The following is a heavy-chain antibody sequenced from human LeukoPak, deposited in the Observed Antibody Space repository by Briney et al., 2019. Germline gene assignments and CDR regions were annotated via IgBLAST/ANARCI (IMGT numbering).Heavy chain of an antibody. CDR3: ARGDYVWGSYPYFDY. D-gene: IGHD3-16*01. Sequence: ASVKVSCKASGYIFTSYGLRWVRQAPGQGLEWMGWISAYNANTNYAQNLQGRVTVTTETSTSTAYMELRSLRSDDTAVYYCARGDYVWGSYPYFDYWGQGTLVTVSS. J-gene: IGHJ4*02. CDR2: ISAYNANT. V-gene: IGHV1-18*01. CDR1: GYIFTSYG.